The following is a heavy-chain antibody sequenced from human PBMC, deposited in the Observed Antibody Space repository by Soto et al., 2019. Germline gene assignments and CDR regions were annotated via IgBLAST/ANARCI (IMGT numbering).Heavy chain of an antibody. CDR2: TYYRSKWYN. J-gene: IGHJ4*02. CDR1: GDSVSSNSAA. V-gene: IGHV6-1*01. D-gene: IGHD6-19*01. CDR3: ARDGYSSGWSRPKPFAY. Sequence: SQTLSLTCAISGDSVSSNSAAWNWIRQSPSRGLEWLGRTYYRSKWYNDYAVSVKSRITINPDTSKNQFSLQLNSVTPEDTAVYYCARDGYSSGWSRPKPFAYWGQGTLVTVSS.